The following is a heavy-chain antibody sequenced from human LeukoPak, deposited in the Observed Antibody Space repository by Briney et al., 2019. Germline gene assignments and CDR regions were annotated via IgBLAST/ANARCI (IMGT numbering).Heavy chain of an antibody. CDR2: ISYEGSNK. CDR1: GFTFSSYG. V-gene: IGHV3-30*18. CDR3: AKSAGERYYYFGMDV. D-gene: IGHD1-1*01. Sequence: GGSLRLSCEASGFTFSSYGMHWVRQAPGKGLEWVAGISYEGSNKYYADCVKGRFTISRDNSKNPMYLQMNSLRAEDTAVYYWAKSAGERYYYFGMDVWGQGTTVTVSS. J-gene: IGHJ6*02.